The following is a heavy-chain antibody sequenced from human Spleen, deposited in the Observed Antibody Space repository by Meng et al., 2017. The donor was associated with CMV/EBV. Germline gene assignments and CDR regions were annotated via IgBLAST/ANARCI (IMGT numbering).Heavy chain of an antibody. V-gene: IGHV1-18*01. J-gene: IGHJ6*02. CDR3: ARRTTDDTMDV. D-gene: IGHD1-7*01. Sequence: ASVKVSCKASGYTFSGYGINWVRQAPGQGLEWMGWISGYNGKTNYAEKLQGRVTMTTDTSTSTGYMELRSLRSDDTAGYYCARRTTDDTMDVWGQGTAVTVSS. CDR2: ISGYNGKT. CDR1: GYTFSGYG.